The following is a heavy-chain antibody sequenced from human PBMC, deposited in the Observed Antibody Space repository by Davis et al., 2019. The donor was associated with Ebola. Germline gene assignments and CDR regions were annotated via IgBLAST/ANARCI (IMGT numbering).Heavy chain of an antibody. Sequence: ASVKVSCKASGYTFTSYYMHWVRQAPGQGLEWMGIINPSGGSTSYAQKFQGRVTMTRDTSTSTVYMELSSLRSEDTAVYYCARGGGGPAARPPEFDYGGQGTLVTVSS. J-gene: IGHJ4*02. CDR1: GYTFTSYY. CDR3: ARGGGGPAARPPEFDY. CDR2: INPSGGST. D-gene: IGHD6-6*01. V-gene: IGHV1-46*01.